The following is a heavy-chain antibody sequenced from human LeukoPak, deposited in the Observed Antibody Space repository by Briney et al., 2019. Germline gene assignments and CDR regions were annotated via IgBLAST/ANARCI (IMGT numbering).Heavy chain of an antibody. V-gene: IGHV1-69*13. CDR3: AGGAYCGGDCYSDYYGMDV. Sequence: SVKVSCKASGGTFSSYAISWVRQAPGQGLEWMGGIIPISGTANYSQKFQGRVTITADESTSTAYMELSSLRSEDTAVYYCAGGAYCGGDCYSDYYGMDVWGQGTTVTVSS. J-gene: IGHJ6*02. CDR1: GGTFSSYA. CDR2: IIPISGTA. D-gene: IGHD2-21*02.